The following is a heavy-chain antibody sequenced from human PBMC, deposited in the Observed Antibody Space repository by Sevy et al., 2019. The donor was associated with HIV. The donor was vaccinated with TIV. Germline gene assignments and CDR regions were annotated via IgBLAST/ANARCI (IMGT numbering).Heavy chain of an antibody. V-gene: IGHV3-23*01. J-gene: IGHJ2*01. CDR3: AKSPMATSWYFDL. CDR1: GFTFSSYA. Sequence: GGSLRLSCAASGFTFSSYALSWVRQAPGKGLEWVSAIIASGGNTYYADSVKGRFAISRDNSKNTLYLQMNSLRAEDTAVYYCAKSPMATSWYFDLWGRGTLVTVSS. CDR2: IIASGGNT. D-gene: IGHD5-12*01.